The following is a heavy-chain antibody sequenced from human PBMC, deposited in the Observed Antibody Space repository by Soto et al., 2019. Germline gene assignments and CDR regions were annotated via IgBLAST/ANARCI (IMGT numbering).Heavy chain of an antibody. D-gene: IGHD2-15*01. CDR2: ISYDGSNE. CDR1: GITFSSYA. CDR3: ATLYCTGGSCFFRPPYY. Sequence: GGSLRLSCAVSGITFSSYAMHWVRQAPGKGLEWVALISYDGSNEYYADSVKGRFTISRDNSKNTLYLQLNSLRAEDTALYYCATLYCTGGSCFFRPPYYWGQGTLVTVSS. J-gene: IGHJ4*02. V-gene: IGHV3-30-3*01.